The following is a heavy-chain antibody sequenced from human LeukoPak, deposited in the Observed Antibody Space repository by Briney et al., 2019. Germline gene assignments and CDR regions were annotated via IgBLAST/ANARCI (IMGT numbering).Heavy chain of an antibody. Sequence: SGGSLRLSCIASGFTFSNYAMGGGRRAPTKELEGVTGISGRGSSIFYAASVKGRFTTSRDNSKKTLYLQMNSLRVEDTAVYYCAKGPRRSSPGYYDSGDYLGIDYWGQGTLVTVSS. J-gene: IGHJ4*02. CDR1: GFTFSNYA. V-gene: IGHV3-23*01. CDR3: AKGPRRSSPGYYDSGDYLGIDY. CDR2: ISGRGSSI. D-gene: IGHD3-22*01.